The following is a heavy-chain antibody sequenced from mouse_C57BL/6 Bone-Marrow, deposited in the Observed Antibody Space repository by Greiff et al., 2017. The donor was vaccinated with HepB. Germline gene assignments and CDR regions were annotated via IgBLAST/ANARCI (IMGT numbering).Heavy chain of an antibody. J-gene: IGHJ1*03. CDR2: IYPGDGDT. CDR1: GYAFSSSW. Sequence: QVQLQQPGAELVKPGASVKISCKASGYAFSSSWMNWVKQRPGKGLEWIGRIYPGDGDTNYNGKFKGKATLTADKSSSTAYMQLSSLTSEDSAVYFCARGNYDPLYWYFDVWGTGTTVTVSS. D-gene: IGHD2-4*01. V-gene: IGHV1-82*01. CDR3: ARGNYDPLYWYFDV.